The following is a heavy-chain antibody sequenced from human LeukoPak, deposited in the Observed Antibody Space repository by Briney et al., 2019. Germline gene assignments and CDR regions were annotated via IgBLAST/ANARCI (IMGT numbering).Heavy chain of an antibody. CDR2: IIPILGIA. CDR1: GYTFSSYG. D-gene: IGHD3-10*01. CDR3: ARDHPDSGSYRHAYYYYGMDV. V-gene: IGHV1-69*04. J-gene: IGHJ6*02. Sequence: GASVKVSCKASGYTFSSYGISWVRQAPGQGLEWMGRIIPILGIANYAQKFQGRVTITADKSTSTAYMELSGLRSEDTAVYYCARDHPDSGSYRHAYYYYGMDVWGQGTTVTVSS.